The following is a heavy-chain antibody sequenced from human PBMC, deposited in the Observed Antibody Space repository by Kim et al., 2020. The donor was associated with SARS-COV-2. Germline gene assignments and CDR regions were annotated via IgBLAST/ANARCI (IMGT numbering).Heavy chain of an antibody. CDR3: ASDITMVRGEGFDP. Sequence: QKFQGGVTITADKSTSTAYMELSSLRSEDTAVYYCASDITMVRGEGFDPWGQGTLVTVSS. J-gene: IGHJ5*02. V-gene: IGHV1-69*04. D-gene: IGHD3-10*01.